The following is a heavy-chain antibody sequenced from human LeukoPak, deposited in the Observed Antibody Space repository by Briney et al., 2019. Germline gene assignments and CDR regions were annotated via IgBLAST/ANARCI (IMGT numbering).Heavy chain of an antibody. CDR3: AKEGPTVTTVDYYYYMDV. Sequence: GGSLRLSCAASGLTFSSYAMSWVRQAPGKGLEWVSAISGSGGSTYYADSVKGRFTIPRDNSKNTLYLQMNSLRAEDTAVYYCAKEGPTVTTVDYYYYMDVWGKGTTVTVSS. V-gene: IGHV3-23*01. D-gene: IGHD4-17*01. CDR2: ISGSGGST. CDR1: GLTFSSYA. J-gene: IGHJ6*03.